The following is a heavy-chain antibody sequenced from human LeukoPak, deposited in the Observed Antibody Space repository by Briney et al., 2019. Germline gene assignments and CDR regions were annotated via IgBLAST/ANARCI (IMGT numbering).Heavy chain of an antibody. D-gene: IGHD3-9*01. J-gene: IGHJ4*02. Sequence: ASVKVSCKASGYTFTSYAMNWVRQAPGQGLEWMGWINTNTGNPTYVQGFTGRVVFYLDTSVSTAYLQISSLKAEDTAVYYCARGYYDILTGYGPHFDYWGQGTLVTVSS. CDR3: ARGYYDILTGYGPHFDY. CDR2: INTNTGNP. CDR1: GYTFTSYA. V-gene: IGHV7-4-1*02.